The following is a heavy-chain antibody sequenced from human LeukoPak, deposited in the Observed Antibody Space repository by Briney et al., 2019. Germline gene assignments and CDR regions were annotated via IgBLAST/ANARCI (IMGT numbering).Heavy chain of an antibody. J-gene: IGHJ4*02. D-gene: IGHD2-15*01. Sequence: GGSLRLSCAASGFSFSVYAMSWVRQAPGKGLEWVSAISNNGGYTYYADSVQGRFTISRDNSKSTLCLQMNSLRAEDTAVYYCAKQLGYCSDGSCYFPYWGQGTLVTVSS. V-gene: IGHV3-23*01. CDR3: AKQLGYCSDGSCYFPY. CDR1: GFSFSVYA. CDR2: ISNNGGYT.